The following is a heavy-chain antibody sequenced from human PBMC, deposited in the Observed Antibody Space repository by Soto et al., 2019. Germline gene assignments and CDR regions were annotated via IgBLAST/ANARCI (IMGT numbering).Heavy chain of an antibody. CDR2: ISGGGDTT. Sequence: GSLRLSCAVSGFSVSTHYISWNRLSPGKGLEWVSVISGGGDTTYYTPSVKGRFTISRDDFRNTLYLQMNSLRTEDTAIYYCAKLRDFVVLPAGILDYWGPGTLVTVSS. D-gene: IGHD2-8*01. V-gene: IGHV3-23*01. J-gene: IGHJ4*02. CDR3: AKLRDFVVLPAGILDY. CDR1: GFSVSTHY.